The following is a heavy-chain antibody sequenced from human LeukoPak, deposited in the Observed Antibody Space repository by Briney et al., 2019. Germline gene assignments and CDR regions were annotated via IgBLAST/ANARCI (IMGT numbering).Heavy chain of an antibody. D-gene: IGHD1-26*01. CDR3: ARNRVGTDYDAFDV. Sequence: GGSLRLSCAASGFSFSSHSMNWVRQAPGKGLEWVSCISSSSSYIYYADSVKGRFTISRDNAKNSLYLQMNFLTADDTAVYYCARNRVGTDYDAFDVWGQGTMVTVSS. V-gene: IGHV3-21*03. CDR2: ISSSSSYI. J-gene: IGHJ3*01. CDR1: GFSFSSHS.